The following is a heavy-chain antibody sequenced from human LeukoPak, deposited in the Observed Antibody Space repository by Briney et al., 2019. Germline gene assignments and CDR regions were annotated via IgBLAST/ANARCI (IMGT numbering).Heavy chain of an antibody. CDR3: AREPHDFHEEDGFDI. D-gene: IGHD2-21*02. CDR2: ISSSSSYI. V-gene: IGHV3-21*01. CDR1: GFTFSSYS. J-gene: IGHJ3*02. Sequence: GGSLRLSCAASGFTFSSYSMNWVRRAPGKGLEWVSSISSSSSYIYYADSVKGRFTISRDNAKKSLTLQMNSLRVEDSAVYYCAREPHDFHEEDGFDIWGQGTLVTVSP.